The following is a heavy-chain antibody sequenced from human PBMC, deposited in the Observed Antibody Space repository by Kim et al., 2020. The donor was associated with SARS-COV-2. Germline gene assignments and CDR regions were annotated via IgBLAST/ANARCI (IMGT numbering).Heavy chain of an antibody. V-gene: IGHV3-23*01. CDR3: AKACDFGDYGYWYFDL. J-gene: IGHJ2*01. CDR1: GFTFSNYA. D-gene: IGHD4-17*01. CDR2: ISGSARHT. Sequence: GGSLRLSCAASGFTFSNYAMTWVRQAPGKGLQWVSVISGSARHTFYADSVKGRFTISRDNSKNTLYLQMNSLRAEDTAVYYCAKACDFGDYGYWYFDLWGRGGPVTVSS.